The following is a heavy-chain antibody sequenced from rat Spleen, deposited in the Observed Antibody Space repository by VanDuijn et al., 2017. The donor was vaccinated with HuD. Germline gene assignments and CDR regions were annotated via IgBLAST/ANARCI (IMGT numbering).Heavy chain of an antibody. CDR1: GFTFSDYG. CDR2: ISYDGIRT. D-gene: IGHD1-2*01. J-gene: IGHJ2*01. Sequence: EVQLVESGGGLVQPGRSMKLSCAASGFTFSDYGMAWVLQAPTKGLEWVASISYDGIRTYYRDSVKGRFIISRDNATSTLYLQMDSLRSEDTATYYCARHADYSTYILDGWGQGVMVTVSS. V-gene: IGHV5-29*01. CDR3: ARHADYSTYILDG.